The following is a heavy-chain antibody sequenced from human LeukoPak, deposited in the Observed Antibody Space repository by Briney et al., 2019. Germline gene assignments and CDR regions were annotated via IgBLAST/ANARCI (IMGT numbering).Heavy chain of an antibody. J-gene: IGHJ4*02. CDR1: GFTFSSYW. D-gene: IGHD3-10*01. V-gene: IGHV3-7*03. CDR2: IKQDGSEK. CDR3: TTVVWFGELLDY. Sequence: GGSLRLSCAASGFTFSSYWMSWVRQAPGKGLEWVANIKQDGSEKYYVDSVKGRFTISRDNAKNSLYLQMNSLRAEDTAVYYCTTVVWFGELLDYWGQGVVVTVSS.